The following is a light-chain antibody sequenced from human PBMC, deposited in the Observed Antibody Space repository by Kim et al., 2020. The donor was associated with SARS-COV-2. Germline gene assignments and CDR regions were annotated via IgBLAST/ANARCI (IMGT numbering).Light chain of an antibody. CDR2: FAS. V-gene: IGKV1-12*01. CDR1: QNINSN. Sequence: ASVGDRDTNTCRASQNINSNLAWYQQKPGKAPKMLIYFASSLQTGVPSRFSGSGSGTDFTLTISSLQPEDCATYYCQQGKSFPLTFGGGTKVDIK. CDR3: QQGKSFPLT. J-gene: IGKJ4*01.